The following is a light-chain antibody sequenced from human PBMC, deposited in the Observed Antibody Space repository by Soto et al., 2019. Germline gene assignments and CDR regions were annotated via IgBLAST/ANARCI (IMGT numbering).Light chain of an antibody. CDR2: AAS. CDR1: QGISSY. V-gene: IGKV1-9*01. Sequence: DSQLTQSPSSLSASVGDRVTITCRASQGISSYLAWYQQKPGKAPKLLIYAASTLQSGVPSRFSGSGSGTDFTLTISSLQPEDFATYYCQQLNSYPRITFGQGTRLEIK. J-gene: IGKJ5*01. CDR3: QQLNSYPRIT.